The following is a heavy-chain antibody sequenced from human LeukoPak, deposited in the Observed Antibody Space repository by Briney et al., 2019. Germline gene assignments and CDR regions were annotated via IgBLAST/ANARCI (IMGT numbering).Heavy chain of an antibody. Sequence: PSETLSLTCTVSGYSISSGYYWGWIRQPPGKGLEWIGSIYHSGSTYYNPSLKSRVTISVDTSKNQFSLKLSSVTAADTAVYYCAGTAAHYYYYYYMDVWGKGTTVTVSS. J-gene: IGHJ6*03. CDR1: GYSISSGYY. CDR2: IYHSGST. V-gene: IGHV4-38-2*02. CDR3: AGTAAHYYYYYYMDV.